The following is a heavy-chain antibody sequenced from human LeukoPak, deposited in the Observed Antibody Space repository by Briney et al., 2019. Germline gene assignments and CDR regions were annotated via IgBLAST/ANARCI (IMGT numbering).Heavy chain of an antibody. J-gene: IGHJ5*02. V-gene: IGHV1-69*06. CDR1: GGTFSSYA. CDR2: IIPIFGTT. Sequence: ASVKVSCKASGGTFSSYAISWVRQAPGQGLEWMGGIIPIFGTTNYAQKFQGRVTITADKSTSTAYMELSSLRTEDTAVYYCAREAGQQLVYSLGLKYNWFDPWGQGTLVTVSS. CDR3: AREAGQQLVYSLGLKYNWFDP. D-gene: IGHD6-13*01.